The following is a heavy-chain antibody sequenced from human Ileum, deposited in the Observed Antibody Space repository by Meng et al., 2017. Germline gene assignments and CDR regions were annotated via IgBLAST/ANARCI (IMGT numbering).Heavy chain of an antibody. V-gene: IGHV1-69*10. CDR1: GGAFGSSA. J-gene: IGHJ5*02. CDR3: ARDCSGGGCFDP. CDR2: IIPILNAS. D-gene: IGHD2-15*01. Sequence: QVQLVQSVAGLKYPGSSVTVSCKASGGAFGSSAIGWLRQAPGRGLEWMGGIIPILNASTYAQNFKGRVTLSADMATTTVYMELSSLTSDDTAVYFCARDCSGGGCFDPWGQGTLVTVSS.